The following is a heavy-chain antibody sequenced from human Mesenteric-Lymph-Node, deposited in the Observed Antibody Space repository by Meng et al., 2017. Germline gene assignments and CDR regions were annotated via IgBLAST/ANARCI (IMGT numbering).Heavy chain of an antibody. D-gene: IGHD1-7*01. CDR2: ISGRSGNS. Sequence: ASVKVSCKTSGYTFTNYGVGWVRQAPGQGLEWMGWISGRSGNSNFAQKFRGRVTLTRDTSTTTAYMDVWNLQSDDTAVYYCARDWNYQSDYWGQGTLVTVSS. CDR1: GYTFTNYG. J-gene: IGHJ4*01. V-gene: IGHV1-18*01. CDR3: ARDWNYQSDY.